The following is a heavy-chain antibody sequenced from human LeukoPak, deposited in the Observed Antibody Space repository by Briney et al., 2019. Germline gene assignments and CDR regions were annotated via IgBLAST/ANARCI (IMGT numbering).Heavy chain of an antibody. Sequence: PGGSLRLSCAVSGFTFSDYYMSWIRQAPGKGLEWVSYIGTSDTTIYYADSVKGRFTISRDNAKKSLYLQMNSLRAEETAVYYCARDWRSSETFDYWGQGTLVTVSS. CDR1: GFTFSDYY. CDR2: IGTSDTTI. V-gene: IGHV3-11*04. CDR3: ARDWRSSETFDY. D-gene: IGHD6-6*01. J-gene: IGHJ4*02.